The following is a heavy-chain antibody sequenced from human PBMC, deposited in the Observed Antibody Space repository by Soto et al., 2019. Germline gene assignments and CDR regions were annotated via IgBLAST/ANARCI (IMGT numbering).Heavy chain of an antibody. D-gene: IGHD6-6*01. CDR1: GFTFSSYG. V-gene: IGHV3-30*18. CDR3: AKGKQLVLLYYGMDV. Sequence: QVQLVESGGGVVQPGRSLRLSCAASGFTFSSYGMHWVRQAPGKGLEWVAVISYDGSNKYYADSVKGRFTISRDNSKNTLYLQMNSLRAEDTAVYYCAKGKQLVLLYYGMDVWGQGTTVTVSS. J-gene: IGHJ6*02. CDR2: ISYDGSNK.